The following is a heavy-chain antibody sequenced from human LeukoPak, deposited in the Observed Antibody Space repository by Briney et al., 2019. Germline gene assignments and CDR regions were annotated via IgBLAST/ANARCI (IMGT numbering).Heavy chain of an antibody. V-gene: IGHV1-18*01. Sequence: ASQKGSCKASGYTFSRYGISWVRQAPLHGLERMGWISAYNGNTNYAQKLQGRVTMTTDTSTSTAYMELRSLRSDDTAVYYCARDQPGYCSSTSCSNMDVWGKGTTVTISS. J-gene: IGHJ6*03. CDR1: GYTFSRYG. CDR2: ISAYNGNT. D-gene: IGHD2-2*01. CDR3: ARDQPGYCSSTSCSNMDV.